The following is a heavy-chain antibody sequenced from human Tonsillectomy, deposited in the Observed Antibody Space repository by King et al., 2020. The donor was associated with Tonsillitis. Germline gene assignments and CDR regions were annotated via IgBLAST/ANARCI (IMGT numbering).Heavy chain of an antibody. Sequence: QLVQSGAEVKKPGSSVKVSCKASGGTFSSYAISWVRQAPGQGLEWMGGIIPIFDTPIYAQRFQGRVSITADASTSTAYMEVYSLRSDDTAVYYCARDRAGYYDSSGSNGAFDIWGQGTIVTVSS. D-gene: IGHD3-22*01. J-gene: IGHJ3*02. CDR3: ARDRAGYYDSSGSNGAFDI. V-gene: IGHV1-69*12. CDR1: GGTFSSYA. CDR2: IIPIFDTP.